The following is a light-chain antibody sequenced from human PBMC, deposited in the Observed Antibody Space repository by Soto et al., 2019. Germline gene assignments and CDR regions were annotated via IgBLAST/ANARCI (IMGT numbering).Light chain of an antibody. Sequence: DIQMTQSPSSLSASVGDRVTIACRASQTIGVYLSWYQQKPGKAPNLLIYAASNLQGGVPSRFSGSASGSHFTLTISSLQAEDFGTYYCQQSYSTPYTFGPGTKLEI. CDR1: QTIGVY. CDR3: QQSYSTPYT. CDR2: AAS. V-gene: IGKV1-39*01. J-gene: IGKJ2*01.